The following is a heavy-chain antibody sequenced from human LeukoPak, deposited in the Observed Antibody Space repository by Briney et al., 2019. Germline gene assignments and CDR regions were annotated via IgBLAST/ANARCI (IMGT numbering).Heavy chain of an antibody. D-gene: IGHD3-22*01. CDR1: GFTFSSYA. V-gene: IGHV3-23*01. CDR2: ISSSGGST. Sequence: GGSLRISCAASGFTFSSYAMSWVRQAPGKGLEWVSDISSSGGSTYYADSVKGRFTISRDNSKNTLYLQMNSLRAEDTAVYYCARHPTMTGVWGQGTLVTVSS. J-gene: IGHJ4*02. CDR3: ARHPTMTGV.